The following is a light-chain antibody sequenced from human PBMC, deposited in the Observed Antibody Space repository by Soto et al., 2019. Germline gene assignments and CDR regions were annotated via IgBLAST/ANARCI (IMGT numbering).Light chain of an antibody. Sequence: DIQMTHSPSSLSPSVGDRVTITCRASRSISDWLAWYQQKPGKAPELLIFDASNLKSGVPSRFSGSGSGTEFTLTISSLQPDDFATYYCQHYNSYSEAFGQGTKVAIK. CDR3: QHYNSYSEA. J-gene: IGKJ1*01. V-gene: IGKV1-5*01. CDR1: RSISDW. CDR2: DAS.